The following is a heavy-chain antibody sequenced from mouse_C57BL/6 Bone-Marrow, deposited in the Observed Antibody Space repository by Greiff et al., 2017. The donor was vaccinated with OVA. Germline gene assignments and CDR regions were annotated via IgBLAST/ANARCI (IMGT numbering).Heavy chain of an antibody. V-gene: IGHV1-82*01. J-gene: IGHJ2*01. CDR2: IYPGDGDT. CDR3: ARSRQLRLLDY. CDR1: GYAFSSSW. D-gene: IGHD3-2*02. Sequence: QVQLQQSGPELVKPGASVKISCKASGYAFSSSWMNWVKQRPGQGLEWIGRIYPGDGDTNYNGKFKGKATLTADKSSSTAYMQLSSLTSEDSAVYFCARSRQLRLLDYWGQGTTLTVSA.